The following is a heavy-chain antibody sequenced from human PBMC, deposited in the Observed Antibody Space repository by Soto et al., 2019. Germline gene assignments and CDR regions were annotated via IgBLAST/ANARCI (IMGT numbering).Heavy chain of an antibody. CDR2: ISYDGGNK. CDR1: GFTFSSYG. Sequence: GGSLRLSCAASGFTFSSYGMHWVRQAPGKGLEWVAVISYDGGNKYYADSVKGRFTISRDNSKNTLYLQMNSLRAEDTAVYYCAKDAGVQLWLRTYYYYGMDVWGQGTTVTVSS. D-gene: IGHD5-18*01. J-gene: IGHJ6*02. V-gene: IGHV3-30*18. CDR3: AKDAGVQLWLRTYYYYGMDV.